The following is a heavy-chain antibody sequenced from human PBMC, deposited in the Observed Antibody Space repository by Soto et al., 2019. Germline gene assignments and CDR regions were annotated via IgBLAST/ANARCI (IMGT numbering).Heavy chain of an antibody. CDR1: GFTFSSYA. V-gene: IGHV3-30-3*01. Sequence: QVQLVESGGGVVQPGRSLRLSCATSGFTFSSYALHWVRQAPGKGLEWVALISYDGVSKYHAASVQGRFTISRDSFKNTRYLKMNSLRFEDTAVYYCGRDTGGRQHYYYDTSDTPGGQGPLVTVPS. CDR2: ISYDGVSK. D-gene: IGHD3-22*01. J-gene: IGHJ5*02. CDR3: GRDTGGRQHYYYDTSDTP.